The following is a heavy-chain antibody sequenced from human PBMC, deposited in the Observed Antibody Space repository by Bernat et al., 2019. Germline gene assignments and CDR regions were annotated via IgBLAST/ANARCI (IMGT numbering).Heavy chain of an antibody. J-gene: IGHJ4*02. CDR2: ISYDGSNK. V-gene: IGHV3-30*01. CDR3: AREGVAYYDFWSGYIDY. CDR1: GFTFSSYA. Sequence: QVQLVESGGGVVQPGRSLRLSCAASGFTFSSYAMHWVRQAPGKGLEWVAVISYDGSNKYYADSVKGRFTISRDNSKNTLYLQMNSLRAEDTAVYYCAREGVAYYDFWSGYIDYWGQGTLVTVSS. D-gene: IGHD3-3*01.